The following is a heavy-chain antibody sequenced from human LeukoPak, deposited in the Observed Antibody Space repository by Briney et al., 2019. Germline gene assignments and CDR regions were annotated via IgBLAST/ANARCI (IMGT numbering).Heavy chain of an antibody. D-gene: IGHD3-10*01. CDR3: ARETPYFGELDY. CDR1: GYTFTGYY. Sequence: ASVKVSCKASGYTFTGYYMHWVRQAPGQGLEWMGWINPNSGGTNYAQKFQGRVTMTRDTSISTAYMELSRLRSDDTAVYYCARETPYFGELDYWGQGTLVTVSS. V-gene: IGHV1-2*02. J-gene: IGHJ4*02. CDR2: INPNSGGT.